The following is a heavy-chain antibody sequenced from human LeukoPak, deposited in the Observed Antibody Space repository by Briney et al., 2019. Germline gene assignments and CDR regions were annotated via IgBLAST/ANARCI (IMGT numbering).Heavy chain of an antibody. CDR1: GFTFSSYA. J-gene: IGHJ4*02. CDR3: AKKFVGSGYYPFDY. Sequence: PGGSLRLSCAASGFTFSSYAMSWVRQAPGKGLGWVSAISGSGGSTYYADSVKGRFTISRDNSKNTLYLQMNSLRAEDTAVYYCAKKFVGSGYYPFDYWGQGTLVTVSS. CDR2: ISGSGGST. V-gene: IGHV3-23*01. D-gene: IGHD3-3*01.